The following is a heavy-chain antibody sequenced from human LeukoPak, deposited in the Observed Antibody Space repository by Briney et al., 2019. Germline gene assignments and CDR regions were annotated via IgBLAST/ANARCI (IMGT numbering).Heavy chain of an antibody. CDR3: ARDGGWGTYYYDSSGYSYWYFDL. V-gene: IGHV4-39*07. Sequence: SETLSLTCTVSGGSISSSSYYWGWIRQPPGKGLEWIGSIYYSGSTYYNPSLKSRVTISVDTSKNQFSLKLSSVTAADTAVYYCARDGGWGTYYYDSSGYSYWYFDLWGRGTLVTVSS. CDR1: GGSISSSSYY. J-gene: IGHJ2*01. D-gene: IGHD3-22*01. CDR2: IYYSGST.